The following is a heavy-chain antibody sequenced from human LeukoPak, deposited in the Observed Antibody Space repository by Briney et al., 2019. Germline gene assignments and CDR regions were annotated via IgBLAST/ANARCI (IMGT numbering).Heavy chain of an antibody. CDR2: IYYSGST. D-gene: IGHD6-19*01. Sequence: KPSETLSLTCTVSGGSISSYYWSWIRQPPGKGLEWIGYIYYSGSTYYNPSLKSRVTISVDTSKNLFSLKLSSVTAADTAVYYCASTGEMYRSGWYFEYWGQGTLVTVSS. J-gene: IGHJ4*02. CDR3: ASTGEMYRSGWYFEY. CDR1: GGSISSYY. V-gene: IGHV4-59*01.